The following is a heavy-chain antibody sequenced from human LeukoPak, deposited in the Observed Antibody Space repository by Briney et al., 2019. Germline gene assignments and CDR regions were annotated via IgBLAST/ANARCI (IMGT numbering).Heavy chain of an antibody. D-gene: IGHD2-2*01. J-gene: IGHJ6*02. CDR1: GGSISSYY. CDR2: IYYSGST. Sequence: TSETLSLTCTVSGGSISSYYWSWIRQPPGKGLEWIGYIYYSGSTNYNPSLKSRVTISVDTSKNQFSLKLSSVTAADTAVYYCARVGIDGSSTSYVDYYYGMDVWGQGTTVTVSS. V-gene: IGHV4-59*12. CDR3: ARVGIDGSSTSYVDYYYGMDV.